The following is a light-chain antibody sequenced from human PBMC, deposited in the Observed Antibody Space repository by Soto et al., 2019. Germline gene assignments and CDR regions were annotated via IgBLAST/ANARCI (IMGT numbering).Light chain of an antibody. V-gene: IGLV1-40*01. Sequence: QSVLTQPPSMSGAPGQGVTISCTGSSSDIGAGYDVHWYQQFPGTAPKLLISSNINRPSGVPDRFSGSKSGTSASLAITGLQAEDEADYYCQSYDSSLGGAKGVFGGGTKLTVL. J-gene: IGLJ3*02. CDR3: QSYDSSLGGAKGV. CDR1: SSDIGAGYD. CDR2: SNI.